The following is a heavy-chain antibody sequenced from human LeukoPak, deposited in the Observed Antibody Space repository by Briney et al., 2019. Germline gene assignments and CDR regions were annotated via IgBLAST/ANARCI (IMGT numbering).Heavy chain of an antibody. CDR3: AKGVDFYASGSLFSPFYV. Sequence: GALRLSCSASGFTFDDYSMHWVRQVPGRGLEWVSLISGNGATTYYADSVKSRFTVFRDNSKNTVDLQMDSLRGDDSALYYCAKGVDFYASGSLFSPFYVWGQGTTVTVSS. CDR2: ISGNGATT. J-gene: IGHJ3*01. V-gene: IGHV3-43*01. D-gene: IGHD3-10*01. CDR1: GFTFDDYS.